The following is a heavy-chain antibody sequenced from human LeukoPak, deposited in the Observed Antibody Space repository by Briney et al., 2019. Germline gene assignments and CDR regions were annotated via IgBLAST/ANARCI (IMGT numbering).Heavy chain of an antibody. V-gene: IGHV4-59*01. CDR2: IYYSGST. CDR3: SRGGGSYGEGNWFAP. Sequence: PSETLSLTCTVSGGSISSYYWSWIRQPPGKGLEWIGYIYYSGSTNYNPSLKSRVTISVDTSKNQFSLKLSSVTAADTAVYYCSRGGGSYGEGNWFAPWGQGPLVTVSS. J-gene: IGHJ5*02. D-gene: IGHD1-26*01. CDR1: GGSISSYY.